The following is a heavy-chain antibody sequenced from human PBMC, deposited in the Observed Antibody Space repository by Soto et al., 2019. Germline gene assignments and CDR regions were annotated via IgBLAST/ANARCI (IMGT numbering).Heavy chain of an antibody. CDR3: ARGGGSSGYYYWFDP. CDR2: IIPIFGTA. J-gene: IGHJ5*02. Sequence: SVKVSCKASGGTFSSYAIGWVRQAPGQGLEWMGGIIPIFGTANYAQKFQGRVTITADESTSTAYMELSSLRSEDTAVYYCARGGGSSGYYYWFDPWGQGTQVTVSS. D-gene: IGHD3-22*01. CDR1: GGTFSSYA. V-gene: IGHV1-69*13.